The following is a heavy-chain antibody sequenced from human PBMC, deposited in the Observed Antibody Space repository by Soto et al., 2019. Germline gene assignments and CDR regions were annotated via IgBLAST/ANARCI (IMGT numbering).Heavy chain of an antibody. V-gene: IGHV3-21*01. CDR3: ARDRDGYNAYYYYGMDV. D-gene: IGHD5-12*01. J-gene: IGHJ6*02. Sequence: GGSLRLSCAASGFTFSNYNMNWVRQAPGKGLEWVSCTSGSGNHIYYADSVRGRFTMSRDNAKNSLYLQMNSLRAEDTAVYYCARDRDGYNAYYYYGMDVWGQGTTVTVSS. CDR2: TSGSGNHI. CDR1: GFTFSNYN.